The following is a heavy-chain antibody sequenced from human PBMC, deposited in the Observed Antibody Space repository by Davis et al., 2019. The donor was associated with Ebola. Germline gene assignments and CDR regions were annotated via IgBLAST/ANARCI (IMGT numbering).Heavy chain of an antibody. CDR2: IIPIFGTA. CDR1: GGTFSSYA. J-gene: IGHJ5*02. D-gene: IGHD3-22*01. Sequence: SVKVSCKASGGTFSSYAISWVRQAPGQGLEWMGGIIPIFGTANYAQKFQGRVTITADESTSTAYMELSSLRSEDTAVYYCARSGVGSGYYYEYNWFDPWGQGTLVTVSS. V-gene: IGHV1-69*13. CDR3: ARSGVGSGYYYEYNWFDP.